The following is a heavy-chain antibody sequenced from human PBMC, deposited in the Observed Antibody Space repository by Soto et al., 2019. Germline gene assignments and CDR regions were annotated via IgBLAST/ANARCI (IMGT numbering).Heavy chain of an antibody. CDR3: ARGLRFLEWQQNFSNWFDP. J-gene: IGHJ5*02. CDR2: IYHSGST. V-gene: IGHV4-4*02. Sequence: SETLSLTCAVSSGSISSSNWWSWVRQPPGKGLEWIGEIYHSGSTNYNLSLKSRVTISVDKSKNQFSLKLSSVTAADTAVYYCARGLRFLEWQQNFSNWFDPWGQGTLVTVSS. D-gene: IGHD3-3*01. CDR1: SGSISSSNW.